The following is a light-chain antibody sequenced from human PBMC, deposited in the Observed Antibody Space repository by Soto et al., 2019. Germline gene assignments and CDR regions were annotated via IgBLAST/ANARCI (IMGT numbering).Light chain of an antibody. V-gene: IGLV2-11*01. J-gene: IGLJ3*02. Sequence: QSALNQPRSVSGSPGQSVTISCTGTSSDVGAYTYVSWYQQHPGKAPRLMIFDVSRRPSGVPDRFSGSKSGITASLTISGIQAEDEADYYCCSYAGGHSWVFGGGTQLTVL. CDR1: SSDVGAYTY. CDR3: CSYAGGHSWV. CDR2: DVS.